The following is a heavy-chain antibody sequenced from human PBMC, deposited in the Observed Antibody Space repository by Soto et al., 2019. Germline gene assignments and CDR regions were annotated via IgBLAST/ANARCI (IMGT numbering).Heavy chain of an antibody. D-gene: IGHD4-17*01. CDR1: GFTFSNYG. V-gene: IGHV3-33*08. J-gene: IGHJ4*02. CDR3: ARDHTVTTSFFDY. Sequence: GGSLRLSCAASGFTFSNYGMNWVRQAPGKGLEWVAFIWYDGSNKYYADSVKGRFTISRDNSKNTLYLQMNSLRAEDTAVYYCARDHTVTTSFFDYWGQGTLVTVSS. CDR2: IWYDGSNK.